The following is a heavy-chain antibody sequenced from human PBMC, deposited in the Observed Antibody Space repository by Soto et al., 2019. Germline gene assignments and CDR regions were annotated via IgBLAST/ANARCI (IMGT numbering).Heavy chain of an antibody. V-gene: IGHV1-18*01. CDR3: ARAPTSITIFGVVISPFDI. CDR1: GYTFTSYG. Sequence: QVQLVQSGAEVKKPGASVKVSCQASGYTFTSYGISWVRQAPGQGLEWMGWISAYNGNTNYAQKLQGRVTMTTDTSTSTAYMELRSLRSDDTAVYYCARAPTSITIFGVVISPFDIWGQGTMVTVSS. CDR2: ISAYNGNT. J-gene: IGHJ3*02. D-gene: IGHD3-3*01.